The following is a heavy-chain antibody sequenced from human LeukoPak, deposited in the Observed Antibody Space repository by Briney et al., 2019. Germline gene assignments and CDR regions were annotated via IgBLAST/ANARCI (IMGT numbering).Heavy chain of an antibody. CDR2: ISGSDGST. CDR3: ATLRKSLWIPEFDF. D-gene: IGHD1-1*01. Sequence: GGSLRLSCAASGFTFSSYAMSWVRQAPGKGLEWVSGISGSDGSTNYADSVKGRFTISRENSKNTLYLQMNSLRAEDTAVYYCATLRKSLWIPEFDFWGQGTLVTVSS. J-gene: IGHJ4*02. V-gene: IGHV3-23*01. CDR1: GFTFSSYA.